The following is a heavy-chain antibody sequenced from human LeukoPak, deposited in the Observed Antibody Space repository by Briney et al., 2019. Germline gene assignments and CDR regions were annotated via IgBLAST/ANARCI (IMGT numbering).Heavy chain of an antibody. J-gene: IGHJ4*02. CDR2: ISGSGGST. CDR3: AREDSNNYGSGSYYNDDC. CDR1: GFSFSSYA. V-gene: IGHV3-23*01. D-gene: IGHD3-10*01. Sequence: GGSLRLSCAASGFSFSSYAMSWVRQAPGKGLEWVSAISGSGGSTYYAGSVKGRFTISRDNSKNTLYVQMNSLRVEDTAVYYCAREDSNNYGSGSYYNDDCWGQGTLVTVSS.